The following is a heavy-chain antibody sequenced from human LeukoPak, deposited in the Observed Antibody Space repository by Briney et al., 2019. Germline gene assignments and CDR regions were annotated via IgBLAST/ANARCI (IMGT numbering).Heavy chain of an antibody. CDR1: GYTFTGYY. CDR3: ARDRGVYGWYMDY. V-gene: IGHV1-2*06. D-gene: IGHD6-19*01. Sequence: ASVTVSCTASGYTFTGYYMHWVRQAPGQGLEWMGRINPNSGGTNYAQKFQGRVTMTRDTSISTAYTELSRLRSDDTAVYYCARDRGVYGWYMDYWGQGTLVTVSS. CDR2: INPNSGGT. J-gene: IGHJ4*02.